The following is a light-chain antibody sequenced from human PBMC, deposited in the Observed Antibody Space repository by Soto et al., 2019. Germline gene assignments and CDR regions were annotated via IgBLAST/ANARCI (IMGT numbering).Light chain of an antibody. J-gene: IGKJ1*01. CDR2: AAS. V-gene: IGKV3-15*01. Sequence: EIVLTQSPATLSVSPGERATLSCRASQSVRHNLAWYQQKLGQAPRLLIYAASTRATGIPARFSGGGSETEFTLTIRSLPSEGYLVCYCQQYNEWAPRWTFGQGTKVEIK. CDR1: QSVRHN. CDR3: QQYNEWAPRWT.